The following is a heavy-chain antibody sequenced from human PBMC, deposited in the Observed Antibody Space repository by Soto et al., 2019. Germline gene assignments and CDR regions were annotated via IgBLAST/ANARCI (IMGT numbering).Heavy chain of an antibody. CDR2: IYYSGST. Sequence: SETLSLTCTVSGGSISSGGYYWSWIRQHPGKGLEWIGYIYYSGSTYYNPSLKSRVTISVDTSKNQFSLKLSSVTAADTAVYYCARDLDRGAAAWGQGTLVTVSS. V-gene: IGHV4-31*03. J-gene: IGHJ4*02. CDR3: ARDLDRGAAA. CDR1: GGSISSGGYY. D-gene: IGHD6-13*01.